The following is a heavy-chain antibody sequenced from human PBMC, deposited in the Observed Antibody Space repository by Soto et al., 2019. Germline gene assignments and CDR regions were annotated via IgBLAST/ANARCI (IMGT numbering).Heavy chain of an antibody. Sequence: SQTLSLTCAISGDSVSSNSAAWNWIRQSPSRGLEWLGRTYYRSKWYNDYAVSVKSRITINPDTSKNQFSLQLNSVTPEDTAVYYCARAGGGYSGYDRPRYYYYYYMDVWGKGTTVTVSS. CDR2: TYYRSKWYN. J-gene: IGHJ6*03. CDR1: GDSVSSNSAA. CDR3: ARAGGGYSGYDRPRYYYYYYMDV. V-gene: IGHV6-1*01. D-gene: IGHD5-12*01.